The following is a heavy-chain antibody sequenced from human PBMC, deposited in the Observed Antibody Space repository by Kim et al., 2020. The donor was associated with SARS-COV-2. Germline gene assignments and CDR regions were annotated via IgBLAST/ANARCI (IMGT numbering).Heavy chain of an antibody. V-gene: IGHV4-34*01. CDR3: AGFNSPGGSVAFDF. CDR1: GGSFSGYY. CDR2: IKHSGIT. D-gene: IGHD3-16*01. Sequence: SETLSLTCAVSGGSFSGYYWSWIRQPPGKGLEWIGEIKHSGITNYNPSLKSRVTISVDTSKNQFSLKLNSVTAADTAVYYCAGFNSPGGSVAFDFWGQGT. J-gene: IGHJ3*01.